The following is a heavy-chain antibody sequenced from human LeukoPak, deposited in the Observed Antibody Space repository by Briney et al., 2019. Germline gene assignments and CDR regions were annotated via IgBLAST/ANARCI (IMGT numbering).Heavy chain of an antibody. Sequence: GGSLRLSCIASGVTFNTYWMMWVRQAPGKGLEWVANINQDGSEQNYVDSVKGRFTISRDNSKSSLFLQMTSLKTDGTALYYCATSLYKWRGYSGNDHNFWGQGTLVHVSS. CDR3: ATSLYKWRGYSGNDHNF. CDR2: INQDGSEQ. CDR1: GVTFNTYW. J-gene: IGHJ4*02. D-gene: IGHD5-12*01. V-gene: IGHV3-7*01.